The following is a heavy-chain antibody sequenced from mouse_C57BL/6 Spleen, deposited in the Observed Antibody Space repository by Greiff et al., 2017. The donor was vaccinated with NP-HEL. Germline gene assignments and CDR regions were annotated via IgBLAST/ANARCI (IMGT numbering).Heavy chain of an antibody. CDR1: GFTFSSYG. CDR3: ARQVITTVVAPGFAY. J-gene: IGHJ3*01. D-gene: IGHD1-1*01. Sequence: EVQGVESGGDLVKPGGSLKLSCAASGFTFSSYGMSWVRQTPDKRLEWVATISSGGCYTYYPDSVKGRFTISRDNAKNTLYLQMSSLKSEDTAMYYCARQVITTVVAPGFAYWGQGTLVTVSA. CDR2: ISSGGCYT. V-gene: IGHV5-6*01.